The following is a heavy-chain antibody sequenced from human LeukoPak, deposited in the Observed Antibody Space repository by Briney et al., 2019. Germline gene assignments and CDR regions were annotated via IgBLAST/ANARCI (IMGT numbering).Heavy chain of an antibody. CDR2: IYPADSDT. CDR1: GYSFSNYW. J-gene: IGHJ4*02. V-gene: IGHV5-51*01. Sequence: GESLKISCKGSGYSFSNYWIGWVRQMPGKGLEWMGIIYPADSDTRYSPSFQGQVTISADKSITTAYLHWSSLQASDTAMYYCARRASAYDSSGYHFDYWGQGTLVTVSS. CDR3: ARRASAYDSSGYHFDY. D-gene: IGHD3-22*01.